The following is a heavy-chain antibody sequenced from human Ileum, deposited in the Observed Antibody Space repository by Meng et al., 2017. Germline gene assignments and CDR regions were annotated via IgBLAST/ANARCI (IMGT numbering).Heavy chain of an antibody. J-gene: IGHJ3*02. D-gene: IGHD7-27*01. CDR2: ISYDGTFK. V-gene: IGHV3-30*07. CDR1: GFTFSNHA. Sequence: GESLKISCAASGFTFSNHAMHWVRQAPGKGLEWVAVISYDGTFKSYADSVKGRFTISRDNSKNTLYLQVSSLRAEDTAIYYCAKSNWGSAGAFDIWGQGTRVTVSS. CDR3: AKSNWGSAGAFDI.